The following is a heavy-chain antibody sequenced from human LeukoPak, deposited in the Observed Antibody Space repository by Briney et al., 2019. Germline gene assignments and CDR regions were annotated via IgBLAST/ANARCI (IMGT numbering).Heavy chain of an antibody. V-gene: IGHV1-69*04. Sequence: SVKVSCKASGYTFTSYAISWVRQAPGQGLEWMGRIIPILGIANYAQKFQGRVTITADKSTSTAYMELSSLGSEDTAVYYCARVSRIAVAGNFDYWGQGTLVTVSS. J-gene: IGHJ4*02. D-gene: IGHD6-19*01. CDR2: IIPILGIA. CDR3: ARVSRIAVAGNFDY. CDR1: GYTFTSYA.